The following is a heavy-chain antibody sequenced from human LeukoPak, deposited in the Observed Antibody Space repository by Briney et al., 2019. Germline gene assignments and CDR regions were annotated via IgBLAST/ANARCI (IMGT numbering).Heavy chain of an antibody. D-gene: IGHD6-13*01. CDR3: ARDRIAAEARAGQGTDWFDP. CDR1: GGSISSGGYY. CDR2: IYYSGST. J-gene: IGHJ5*02. Sequence: SQTLSLTCTVSGGSISSGGYYWSWIRQHPGKGLEWIGYIYYSGSTYYNPSLKSRVTISVDTSKNQFSLKLSSVTAADTAVYYCARDRIAAEARAGQGTDWFDPWGQGTLVTVSS. V-gene: IGHV4-31*03.